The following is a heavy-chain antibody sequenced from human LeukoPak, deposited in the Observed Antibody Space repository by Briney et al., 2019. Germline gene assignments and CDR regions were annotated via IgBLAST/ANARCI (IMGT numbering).Heavy chain of an antibody. CDR1: GFTFSSYS. CDR3: ARVGYSGYDWKGGYYYYYGMDV. V-gene: IGHV3-21*01. CDR2: ISSSSSYI. J-gene: IGHJ6*02. Sequence: GGSLRLSCAASGFTFSSYSMNWVRQAPGKGLEWVSSISSSSSYIYYADSVKGRFTTSRDNAKNSLYLQMNSLRAEDTAVYYCARVGYSGYDWKGGYYYYYGMDVWGQGTTVTVSS. D-gene: IGHD5-12*01.